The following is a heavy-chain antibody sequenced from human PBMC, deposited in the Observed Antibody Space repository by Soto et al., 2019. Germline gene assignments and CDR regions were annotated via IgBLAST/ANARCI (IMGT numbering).Heavy chain of an antibody. CDR1: GFLFSSYA. J-gene: IGHJ4*02. CDR3: ARDPLEYSSGWYADY. CDR2: ISYDGDNK. Sequence: GGSLRLSCAASGFLFSSYAMHWVRQAPGKGLEWVAIISYDGDNKRYADSVKGRLTISRDNSNNTLYLQMNNLRGEDTAVYRCARDPLEYSSGWYADYWGLGTLVTVSS. V-gene: IGHV3-30*04. D-gene: IGHD6-19*01.